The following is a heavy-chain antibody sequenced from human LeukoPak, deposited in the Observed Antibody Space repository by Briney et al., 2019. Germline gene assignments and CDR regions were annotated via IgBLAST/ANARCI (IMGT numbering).Heavy chain of an antibody. J-gene: IGHJ4*02. V-gene: IGHV4-34*01. CDR1: GGSFSGYY. CDR2: INHSGST. CDR3: AIDLTGGRNFDY. Sequence: SETLSLTCAVYGGSFSGYYWSWIRQPPGKGLEWIGEINHSGSTNYNPSLKSRVTISVDTSKNQFSLKLSSVTAADTAVYYCAIDLTGGRNFDYWGQGTLVTVSS. D-gene: IGHD3-16*01.